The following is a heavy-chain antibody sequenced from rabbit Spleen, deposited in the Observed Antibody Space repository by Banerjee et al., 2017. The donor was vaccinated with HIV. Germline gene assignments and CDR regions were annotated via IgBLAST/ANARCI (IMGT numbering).Heavy chain of an antibody. CDR1: GFSFSSRYY. D-gene: IGHD4-1*01. Sequence: QSLEESGRDLVKPVASLTLTCTASGFSFSSRYYMCWVRQAPGKGLEWIACIYAGSSGDTYYASWAKGRFTISKTSSTTVTLQMTSLTAADTATYFCARETSSGWGVVSFYFNLWGPGTLVTVS. V-gene: IGHV1S40*01. CDR2: IYAGSSGDT. CDR3: ARETSSGWGVVSFYFNL. J-gene: IGHJ4*01.